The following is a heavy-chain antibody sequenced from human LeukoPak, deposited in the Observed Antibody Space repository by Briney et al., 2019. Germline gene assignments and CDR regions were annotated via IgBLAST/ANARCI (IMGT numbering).Heavy chain of an antibody. D-gene: IGHD6-19*01. CDR3: ARDRRGAVAGHYYYGMDV. Sequence: SETLSLTCTVSGGSITVYYWSWIRQPAGKGLEWIGRIYSSGSTNYNPSLKSRVTMSVDTSKNQFSLKLSSVTAADTAVYYCARDRRGAVAGHYYYGMDVWGQGTTVTVSS. CDR1: GGSITVYY. J-gene: IGHJ6*02. CDR2: IYSSGST. V-gene: IGHV4-4*07.